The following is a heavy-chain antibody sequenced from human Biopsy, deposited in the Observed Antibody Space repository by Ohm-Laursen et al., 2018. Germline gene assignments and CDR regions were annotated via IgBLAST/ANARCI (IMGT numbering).Heavy chain of an antibody. CDR2: NIPILGTG. J-gene: IGHJ1*01. D-gene: IGHD3-9*01. V-gene: IGHV1-69*06. Sequence: VASVKVSCNASGGTLSSYGISWVRQAPGQGLEWLGGNIPILGTGNYAQKFQDRVTVAADTSTSTATMELRSLRSDDTAVYYCATKLTGYFHHWGQGILVIVSS. CDR3: ATKLTGYFHH. CDR1: GGTLSSYG.